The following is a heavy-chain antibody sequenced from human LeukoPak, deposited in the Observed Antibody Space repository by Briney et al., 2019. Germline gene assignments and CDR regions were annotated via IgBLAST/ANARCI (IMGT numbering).Heavy chain of an antibody. Sequence: PGRSLRLSCAASGFTFSSYAMHWVRQAPGKGLEWVAVISYDGSNKYYSDSVQGRFTISRDNSKNTLYLQMNSLRAEDTAVYYCAKIRSGLRPSYFDYWGQGTLVTVSS. CDR1: GFTFSSYA. CDR3: AKIRSGLRPSYFDY. J-gene: IGHJ4*02. D-gene: IGHD5/OR15-5a*01. CDR2: ISYDGSNK. V-gene: IGHV3-30*04.